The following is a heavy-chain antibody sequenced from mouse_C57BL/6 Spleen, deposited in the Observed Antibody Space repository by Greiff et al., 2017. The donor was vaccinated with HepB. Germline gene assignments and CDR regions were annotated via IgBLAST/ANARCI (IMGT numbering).Heavy chain of an antibody. V-gene: IGHV5-9-1*02. CDR2: ISSGGDYI. D-gene: IGHD2-4*01. CDR1: GFTFSSYA. Sequence: DVMLVESGEGLVKPGGSLKLSCAASGFTFSSYAMSWVRQTPEKRLEWVAYISSGGDYIYYADTVKGRFTISRDNARNTLYLQMSSLKSEDTAMYYCTRGDYDLYYYAMDYWGQGTSVTVSS. CDR3: TRGDYDLYYYAMDY. J-gene: IGHJ4*01.